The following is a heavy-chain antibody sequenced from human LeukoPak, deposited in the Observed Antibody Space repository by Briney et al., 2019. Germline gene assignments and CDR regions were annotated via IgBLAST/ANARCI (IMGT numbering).Heavy chain of an antibody. CDR3: TRDIRGYSGGWYLPSGYFQH. J-gene: IGHJ1*01. CDR1: GFTFSSYG. V-gene: IGHV3-33*08. CDR2: IWYDGSNK. Sequence: PGGPLRLSCAASGFTFSSYGMHWLRQAPGKGLEWVAVIWYDGSNKYNADSVKGRFTISRDNPKNTLYLQMNSLRAEDTAVYYCTRDIRGYSGGWYLPSGYFQHWGQGTLVTVSS. D-gene: IGHD6-19*01.